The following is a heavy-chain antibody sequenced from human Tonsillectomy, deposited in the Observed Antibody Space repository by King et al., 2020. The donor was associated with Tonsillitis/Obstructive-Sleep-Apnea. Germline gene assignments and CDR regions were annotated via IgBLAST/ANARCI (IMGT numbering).Heavy chain of an antibody. D-gene: IGHD4-17*01. Sequence: FTLQESGPTLVKPTQTLTLTCTFSGFSLITSGVGVGWIRQPPGKALEYLALIFWDDDKRYSPSLKRRLTITKDTSKNQVVLTMTNMDPLDTATYYCAHRQVGATNDYDDHGFDYWGQGTLVTVSS. V-gene: IGHV2-5*02. CDR2: IFWDDDK. CDR3: AHRQVGATNDYDDHGFDY. J-gene: IGHJ4*02. CDR1: GFSLITSGVG.